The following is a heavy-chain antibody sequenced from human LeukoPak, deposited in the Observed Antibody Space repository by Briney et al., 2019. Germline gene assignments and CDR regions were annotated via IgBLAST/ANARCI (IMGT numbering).Heavy chain of an antibody. V-gene: IGHV3-23*01. J-gene: IGHJ4*02. D-gene: IGHD3-10*01. Sequence: PGGSLRLSCAASGFTFSSYAMTWVRQAPGKGLEWVSVISGSGGTTYYADSVKGRFTISRDNSKNTLYLQMNSLRAEDTAVYYCAKNRETYYYGSGSFDYWGQGTLVTVSS. CDR1: GFTFSSYA. CDR3: AKNRETYYYGSGSFDY. CDR2: ISGSGGTT.